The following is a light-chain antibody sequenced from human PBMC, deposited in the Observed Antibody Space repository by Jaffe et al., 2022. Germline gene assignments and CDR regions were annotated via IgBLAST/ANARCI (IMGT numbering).Light chain of an antibody. CDR3: AVYLGNGISM. V-gene: IGLV8-61*01. CDR2: RTY. CDR1: SASVSTDYY. Sequence: QTVVTQEPSFSVSPGGTVTLTCGLTSASVSTDYYPSWYQQTPGQPPRTLIYRTYIRSFGVPDRFSGSILGNKAALTITGAQADDESHYYCAVYLGNGISMFGGGTKVTVL. J-gene: IGLJ3*02.